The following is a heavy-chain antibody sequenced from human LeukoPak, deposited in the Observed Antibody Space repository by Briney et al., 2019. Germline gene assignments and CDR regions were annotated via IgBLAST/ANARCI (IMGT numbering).Heavy chain of an antibody. D-gene: IGHD3-22*01. Sequence: PGGSLRLSCAASGFTFSSYGMSWVRQAPGKGLEWVSAISGSGDYTYYADSVKGRFTISRDNSKNRLYLQMNSLRAEDTAVYYCARRAGDYSHPYDYWGQGTLVTVSS. CDR3: ARRAGDYSHPYDY. CDR1: GFTFSSYG. J-gene: IGHJ4*02. CDR2: ISGSGDYT. V-gene: IGHV3-23*01.